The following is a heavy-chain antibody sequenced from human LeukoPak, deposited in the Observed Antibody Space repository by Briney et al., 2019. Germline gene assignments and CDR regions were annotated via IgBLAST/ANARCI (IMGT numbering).Heavy chain of an antibody. Sequence: PGGSLRLSCAASGFTFSSYAMSWVRQAPGKGLEWVSAISGSGGSTYYADSVKGRFTISRDNSKNTLYLQINSLRAEDTAVYYCAKISIGSKEPDAFDIWGQGTMVTVSS. D-gene: IGHD3-22*01. CDR2: ISGSGGST. CDR1: GFTFSSYA. J-gene: IGHJ3*02. V-gene: IGHV3-23*01. CDR3: AKISIGSKEPDAFDI.